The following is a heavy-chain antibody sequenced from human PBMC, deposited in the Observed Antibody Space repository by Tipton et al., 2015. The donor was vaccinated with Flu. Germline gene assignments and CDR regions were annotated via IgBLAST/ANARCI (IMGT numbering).Heavy chain of an antibody. J-gene: IGHJ4*02. CDR2: FYPRGTS. CDR3: ARLEGAFEGGHCVGSNCWINF. Sequence: TLSLTCSVSTFSVSGIVYWGWIRQSPGKGLEWLGSFYPRGTSYYNPSVKSRLTISLDTSKGHSSLNLRSVTAGDTAVYYCARLEGAFEGGHCVGSNCWINFWGQGTLVTVSS. CDR1: TFSVSGIVY. D-gene: IGHD2-21*01. V-gene: IGHV4-38-2*01.